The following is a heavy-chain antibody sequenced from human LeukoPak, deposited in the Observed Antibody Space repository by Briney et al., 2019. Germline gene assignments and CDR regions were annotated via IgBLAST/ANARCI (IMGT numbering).Heavy chain of an antibody. CDR2: ISTSGGST. J-gene: IGHJ4*02. CDR1: GFTVSSYA. Sequence: PGGSLRLSCAASGFTVSSYAMNWVRQAPGKGLEWVATISTSGGSTYYADSVKGRFTISRDNSKNTLYLQMNSLRAEDTAVYYCAKGGSYFFDYWGQGTLVTVSS. CDR3: AKGGSYFFDY. D-gene: IGHD1-26*01. V-gene: IGHV3-23*01.